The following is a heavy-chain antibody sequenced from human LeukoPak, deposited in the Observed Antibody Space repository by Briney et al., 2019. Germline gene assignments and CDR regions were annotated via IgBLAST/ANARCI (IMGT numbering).Heavy chain of an antibody. CDR3: ARKKYLYDSSGYLPRLKYYFDY. CDR1: GGSFSGYY. J-gene: IGHJ4*02. Sequence: SETLSLTCAVYGGSFSGYYWSWIRQPPGKGLEWIGEINHSGSTNYNPSLKSRVTISVDTSKNQFSLKLSSVTAADTAVYYCARKKYLYDSSGYLPRLKYYFDYWGQGTLVTVSS. D-gene: IGHD3-22*01. CDR2: INHSGST. V-gene: IGHV4-34*01.